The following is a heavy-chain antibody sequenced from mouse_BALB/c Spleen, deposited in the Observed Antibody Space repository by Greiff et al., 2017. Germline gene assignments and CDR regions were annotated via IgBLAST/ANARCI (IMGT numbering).Heavy chain of an antibody. J-gene: IGHJ2*01. CDR3: KGGYPFDY. Sequence: EVQVVESGAELVRSGASVKLSCTASGFNIKDYYMHWVKQRPEQGLEWIGWIDPENGDTEYAPKFQGKATMTADTSSNTAYLQLSSLTSEDTAVYYCKGGYPFDYWGQGTTLTVSS. CDR2: IDPENGDT. CDR1: GFNIKDYY. V-gene: IGHV14-4*02. D-gene: IGHD2-2*01.